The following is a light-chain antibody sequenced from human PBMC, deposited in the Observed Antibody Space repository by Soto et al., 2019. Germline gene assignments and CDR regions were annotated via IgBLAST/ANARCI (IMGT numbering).Light chain of an antibody. CDR2: GAS. Sequence: EIVLTQSPPTLSWSPGEKGTLSFSASQSVSSSYLAWYQQKPGQAPRLLIYGASSRATGIPDRFSGSGSGTDFTLPFSTLEPEHFPVYYCQQYDSSQITFGQGTRLE. CDR3: QQYDSSQIT. V-gene: IGKV3-20*01. CDR1: QSVSSSY. J-gene: IGKJ5*01.